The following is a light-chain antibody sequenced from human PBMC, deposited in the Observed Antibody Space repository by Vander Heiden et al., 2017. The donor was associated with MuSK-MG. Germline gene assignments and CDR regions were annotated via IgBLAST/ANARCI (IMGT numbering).Light chain of an antibody. J-gene: IGKJ1*01. CDR1: QDISKY. CDR2: EAS. Sequence: DILMTQSPTSLSASVGDRVTITCQASQDISKYLNWYQQKPGRAPKLLIYEASNLERGVPSRFSGSGSGTDFTFTVSSLQPEDIATYYCQQYDNLPLTFGQGTKVEIK. CDR3: QQYDNLPLT. V-gene: IGKV1-33*01.